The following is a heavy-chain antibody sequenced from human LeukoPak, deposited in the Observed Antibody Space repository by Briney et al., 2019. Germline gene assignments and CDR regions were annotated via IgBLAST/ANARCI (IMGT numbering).Heavy chain of an antibody. V-gene: IGHV1-18*01. J-gene: IGHJ6*02. CDR3: ARERITISHYGMDV. CDR1: GYTFTSYG. D-gene: IGHD3-3*01. CDR2: ISAYNGNT. Sequence: GASVKVSCKASGYTFTSYGISWVRQAPGQGLEWMGWISAYNGNTNYAQKLQGRVTMTTDTSTSTAYMELRSLGSDDTAVYYCARERITISHYGMDVWGQGTTVTVSS.